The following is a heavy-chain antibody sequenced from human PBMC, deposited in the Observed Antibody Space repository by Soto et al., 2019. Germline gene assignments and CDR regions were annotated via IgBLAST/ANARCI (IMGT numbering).Heavy chain of an antibody. Sequence: EVQLVESGGGLVQPGGSLRLSCAASGFTFSSYSMNWVRQAPGKGLEWVSYISSSSSTIYYADSVKGRFTISRDNAKNSLYLQMNSLRDEDTAVYYCAAVRNTVHYYGMDVWGQGTTVTVSS. CDR2: ISSSSSTI. V-gene: IGHV3-48*02. D-gene: IGHD4-17*01. J-gene: IGHJ6*02. CDR1: GFTFSSYS. CDR3: AAVRNTVHYYGMDV.